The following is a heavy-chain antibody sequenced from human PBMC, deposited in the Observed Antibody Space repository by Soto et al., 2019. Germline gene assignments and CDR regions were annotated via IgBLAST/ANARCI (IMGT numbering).Heavy chain of an antibody. J-gene: IGHJ5*02. CDR2: NYHGGSN. Sequence: PSETLSLPCAVSGYSISSGYYWGWLRQPPGKGLELVGSNYHGGSNYYNPSLNSRVTLSIDMTNNHASLILNSVTAADTAVYYCARVGPWVPYYYDSSPYTFEYWFDPWGQGTLVTVSS. D-gene: IGHD3-22*01. CDR1: GYSISSGYY. CDR3: ARVGPWVPYYYDSSPYTFEYWFDP. V-gene: IGHV4-38-2*01.